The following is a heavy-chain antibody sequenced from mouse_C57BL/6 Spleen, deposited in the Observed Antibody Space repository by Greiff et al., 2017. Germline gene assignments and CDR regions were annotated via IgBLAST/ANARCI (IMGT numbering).Heavy chain of an antibody. D-gene: IGHD2-1*01. J-gene: IGHJ2*01. Sequence: VQLQQSGPELVKPGASVKIPCKASGYTFTDYNMDWVKQSHGKSLEWIGDINPNNGGTIYNQKFKGKATLTVDKSSSTAYMELRSLTSEDTAVYYCARRYYGNYGRYYYFDYWGQGTTLTVSS. CDR1: GYTFTDYN. CDR2: INPNNGGT. V-gene: IGHV1-18*01. CDR3: ARRYYGNYGRYYYFDY.